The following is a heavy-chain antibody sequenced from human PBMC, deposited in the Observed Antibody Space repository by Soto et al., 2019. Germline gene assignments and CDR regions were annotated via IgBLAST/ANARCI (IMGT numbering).Heavy chain of an antibody. J-gene: IGHJ4*02. D-gene: IGHD6-19*01. CDR1: GFTFSSYA. V-gene: IGHV3-30-3*01. Sequence: PGGSLRLSCAASGFTFSSYAMHWVRRAPGKGLEWVAVISYDGSNKYYADSVKGRFTISRDNSKNTLYLQMNSLRAEDTAVYYCARVRIAVAVFNYFDYWGQGTLVTVSS. CDR3: ARVRIAVAVFNYFDY. CDR2: ISYDGSNK.